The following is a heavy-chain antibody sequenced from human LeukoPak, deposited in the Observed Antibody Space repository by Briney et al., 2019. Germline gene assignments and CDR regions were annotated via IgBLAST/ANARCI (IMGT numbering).Heavy chain of an antibody. CDR2: ISYNGGTI. V-gene: IGHV3-9*03. CDR1: GFTLNDYA. CDR3: AKDGCSGGSCYGRSAFDV. D-gene: IGHD2-15*01. Sequence: GRSLRLSCAVSGFTLNDYAMHWVLQAPGKGLEWVSGISYNGGTIGFADSVKGRFTISRDNAKNSLYLQMNSLRAEDMALYYCAKDGCSGGSCYGRSAFDVWGQGTMVTVSS. J-gene: IGHJ3*01.